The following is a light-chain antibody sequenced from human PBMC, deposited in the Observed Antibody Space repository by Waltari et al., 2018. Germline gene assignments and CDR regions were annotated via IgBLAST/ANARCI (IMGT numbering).Light chain of an antibody. CDR3: AGWDDSLSGVI. V-gene: IGLV1-47*01. CDR2: RNK. Sequence: QSVLTQPPSASGNPGQRVTISCSGSSSNIGRNYVYWYQQVPGTAPKLPIYRNKPRPSGVPDRFSGSKSGTSASLAISGLRSEDEADYYCAGWDDSLSGVIFGGGTSLTVL. CDR1: SSNIGRNY. J-gene: IGLJ2*01.